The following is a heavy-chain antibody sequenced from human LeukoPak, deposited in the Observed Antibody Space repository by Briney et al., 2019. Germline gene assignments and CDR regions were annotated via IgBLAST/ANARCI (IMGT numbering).Heavy chain of an antibody. D-gene: IGHD3-3*01. J-gene: IGHJ4*02. CDR1: GGSISSYY. CDR3: ARGGYYDFWSGPNPFDY. Sequence: SETLSLTCTVSGGSISSYYWSWIRQPPGKGLEWIGYIYYSGSTNYNPSLKSRVTISVDTSKNQFSLKLSSVTAADTAVYYCARGGYYDFWSGPNPFDYWGQGTLVTVSS. V-gene: IGHV4-59*01. CDR2: IYYSGST.